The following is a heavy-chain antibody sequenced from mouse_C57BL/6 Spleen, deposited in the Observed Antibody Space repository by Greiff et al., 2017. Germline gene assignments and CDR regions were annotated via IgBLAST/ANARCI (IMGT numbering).Heavy chain of an antibody. CDR1: GFNIKDYS. V-gene: IGHV14-2*01. D-gene: IGHD1-1*01. CDR2: IDPEDGET. Sequence: VKLMESGAELVKPGASVKLSCTASGFNIKDYSMHWVKQRTEQGLEWIGRIDPEDGETKYAPKFQGKATITADTSSNTAYLQLSSLTSEDTAVYYCAEVVAPYWDFDVWGTGTTVTVSS. CDR3: AEVVAPYWDFDV. J-gene: IGHJ1*03.